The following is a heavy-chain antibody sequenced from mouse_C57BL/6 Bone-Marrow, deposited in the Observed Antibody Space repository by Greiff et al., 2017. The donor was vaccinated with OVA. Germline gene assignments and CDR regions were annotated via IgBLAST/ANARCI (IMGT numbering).Heavy chain of an antibody. CDR1: GYTFTSYG. Sequence: EVKLMEPGAELVRPGSSVKMSCKTSGYTFTSYGINWVKQRPGQGLEWIGYIYIGNGYTAYNEKFKGKATLTSDTSSSTAYMQLSSLTSEDSAIYFWARDETGRGDYWGQGTSVTVSS. J-gene: IGHJ4*01. D-gene: IGHD4-1*01. V-gene: IGHV1-58*01. CDR2: IYIGNGYT. CDR3: ARDETGRGDY.